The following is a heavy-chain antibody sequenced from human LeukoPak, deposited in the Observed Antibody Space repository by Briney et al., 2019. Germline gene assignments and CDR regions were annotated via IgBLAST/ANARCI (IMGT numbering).Heavy chain of an antibody. V-gene: IGHV3-30-3*01. CDR1: AFTFSSYA. J-gene: IGHJ4*02. CDR3: ARASESAEFDY. Sequence: GGSLRLSCAASAFTFSSYAMHWVRQAPGKGLEWVAVISYDGSNKYYADSVKGRFTISRDNSKNTLYLQMNSLRAEDTAVYYCARASESAEFDYWGQGTLVTVSS. CDR2: ISYDGSNK.